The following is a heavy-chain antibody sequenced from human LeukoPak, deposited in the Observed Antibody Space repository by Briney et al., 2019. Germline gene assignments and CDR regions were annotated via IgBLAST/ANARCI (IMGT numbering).Heavy chain of an antibody. J-gene: IGHJ3*02. V-gene: IGHV3-23*01. D-gene: IGHD6-13*01. Sequence: GGSLRLSCAASGFTFSSYAVSWVRQAPEKGLEWVSTVSHGGDSTYYADSVKGRFTISRDNSKNSLYLQMNSLRAEDTAVYYCARVMYSSSWYRTTDAFDIWGQGTMVTVSS. CDR1: GFTFSSYA. CDR2: VSHGGDST. CDR3: ARVMYSSSWYRTTDAFDI.